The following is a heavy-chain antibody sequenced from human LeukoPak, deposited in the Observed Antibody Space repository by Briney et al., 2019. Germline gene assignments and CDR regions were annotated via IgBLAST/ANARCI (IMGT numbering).Heavy chain of an antibody. Sequence: GGSLRLSCAASGFTFSDYYMSWIRQAPGKGLEWVSYISSSGSTIYYADSVKGRFTISRDNAKNSLYLQMNSLRAEDTAVYYCARAYCSSTSCPPPLSYYYYGMDVWGQGTTVTVSS. V-gene: IGHV3-11*01. J-gene: IGHJ6*02. D-gene: IGHD2-2*01. CDR2: ISSSGSTI. CDR3: ARAYCSSTSCPPPLSYYYYGMDV. CDR1: GFTFSDYY.